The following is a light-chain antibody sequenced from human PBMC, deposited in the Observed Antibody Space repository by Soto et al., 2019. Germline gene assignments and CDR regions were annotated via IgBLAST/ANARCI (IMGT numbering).Light chain of an antibody. Sequence: EIVLTQSPGTLSLSPGERATLSCRASQSVSSSYLAWYQQKPGQAPRLLIYGASSRATGIPDRFSGSGSGTDFILTISRLEPEDFALYYWQQYGSSPWTFGQGTKV. V-gene: IGKV3-20*01. CDR3: QQYGSSPWT. CDR2: GAS. J-gene: IGKJ1*01. CDR1: QSVSSSY.